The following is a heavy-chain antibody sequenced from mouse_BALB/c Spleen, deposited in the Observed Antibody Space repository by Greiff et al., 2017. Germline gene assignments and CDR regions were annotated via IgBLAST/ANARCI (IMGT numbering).Heavy chain of an antibody. CDR1: GFNIKDTY. D-gene: IGHD1-1*01. J-gene: IGHJ2*01. CDR3: ARHYYGSSYFDY. V-gene: IGHV14-3*02. Sequence: VQLQQSGAELVKPGASVKLSCTASGFNIKDTYMHWVKQRPEQGLEWIGRIDPANGNTKYDPKFQGKATITADKSSSTAYMQLSSLTSEDSAVYYCARHYYGSSYFDYWGQGTTLTVSS. CDR2: IDPANGNT.